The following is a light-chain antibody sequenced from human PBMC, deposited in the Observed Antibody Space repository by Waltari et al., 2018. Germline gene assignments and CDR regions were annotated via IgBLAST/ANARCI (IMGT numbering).Light chain of an antibody. CDR2: GAS. J-gene: IGKJ4*01. Sequence: EIVLTQSPGTLSLSPRERATLSCRATQSVSHSNLAWYQQKGGQAPRLLIYGASSRATGIPDRFSGSGSGTDFTLSISRLEPEDYGVYYCQQYAGSPITFGGGTKVEI. V-gene: IGKV3-20*01. CDR3: QQYAGSPIT. CDR1: QSVSHSN.